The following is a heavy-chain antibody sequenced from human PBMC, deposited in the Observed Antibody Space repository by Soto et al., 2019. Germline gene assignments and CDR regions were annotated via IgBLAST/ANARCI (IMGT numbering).Heavy chain of an antibody. V-gene: IGHV3-23*01. CDR3: AKGDCSGGRCYRGFDY. CDR2: VSASGSIT. Sequence: PGGSRRLSWAASGFTFSSYGMNWVRQAPGKGLEWVSGVSASGSITSYADSAKGRFTISRDNAKNTVFLQMTGLRAEDTAVYFCAKGDCSGGRCYRGFDYWGQGTLVTVSS. J-gene: IGHJ4*02. CDR1: GFTFSSYG. D-gene: IGHD2-15*01.